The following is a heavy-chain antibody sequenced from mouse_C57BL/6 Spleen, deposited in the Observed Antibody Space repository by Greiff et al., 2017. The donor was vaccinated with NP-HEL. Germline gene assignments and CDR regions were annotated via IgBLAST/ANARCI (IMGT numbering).Heavy chain of an antibody. D-gene: IGHD1-1*01. V-gene: IGHV2-6*02. J-gene: IGHJ4*01. CDR2: IWSDGST. Sequence: QVQLQQSGPGLVAPSQSLSITCTVSGFSLTSYGVHWVRQPPGKGLEWLVVIWSDGSTTYNSALKSRLSISKDNSKSQVFLKMNSLQTDDTAMYYCARKGSSYVWYYAMDYWGQGTSVTVSS. CDR1: GFSLTSYG. CDR3: ARKGSSYVWYYAMDY.